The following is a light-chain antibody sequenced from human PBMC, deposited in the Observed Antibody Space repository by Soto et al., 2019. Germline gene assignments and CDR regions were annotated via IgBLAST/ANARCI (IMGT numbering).Light chain of an antibody. CDR3: QSYDSSLRSGV. Sequence: QSVLTQPPSVSGAPGQGVTIFCTGSSSNIGAGYGVNWYKQLPGTAPKLLIYGSGNRPSGVPDRFSGSKSGTSASLAITGLQAEDEADYYCQSYDSSLRSGVFGAGTKVTVL. CDR1: SSNIGAGYG. V-gene: IGLV1-40*01. CDR2: GSG. J-gene: IGLJ1*01.